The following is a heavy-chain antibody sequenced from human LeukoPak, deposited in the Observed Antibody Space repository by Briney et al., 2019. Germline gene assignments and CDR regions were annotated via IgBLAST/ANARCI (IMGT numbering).Heavy chain of an antibody. CDR2: TPNADRT. CDR1: GFTFGSYG. D-gene: IGHD3-22*01. CDR3: AIMHGYYDGSGYWVQ. Sequence: GGSLRLSSAASGFTFGSYGMSWVRQAPGKGLEWVSFTPNADRTSYADSVEGRFTISRDNPRNTLYMQMNSLRDEDTALYYCAIMHGYYDGSGYWVQWGQGTLVTVSS. V-gene: IGHV3-23*01. J-gene: IGHJ1*01.